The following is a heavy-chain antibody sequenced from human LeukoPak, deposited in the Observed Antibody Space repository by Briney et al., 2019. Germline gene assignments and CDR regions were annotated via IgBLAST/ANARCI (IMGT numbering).Heavy chain of an antibody. Sequence: GGSLRLSCAASGFTFSSYEMNWVRQAPGKGLEWVSYISSSSSYIYYADSVKGRFTISRDNAKNSLYLQMNSLRAEDTAVYYCARDKWSHYYGSGRGWGTNWFDPWGQGTLVTVSS. CDR1: GFTFSSYE. J-gene: IGHJ5*02. D-gene: IGHD3-10*01. CDR3: ARDKWSHYYGSGRGWGTNWFDP. V-gene: IGHV3-21*05. CDR2: ISSSSSYI.